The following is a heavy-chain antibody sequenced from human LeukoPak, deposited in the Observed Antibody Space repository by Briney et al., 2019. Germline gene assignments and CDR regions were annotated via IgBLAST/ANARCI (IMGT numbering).Heavy chain of an antibody. CDR1: GFTFSSYA. D-gene: IGHD3-16*02. V-gene: IGHV3-23*01. CDR2: ISGSGGST. CDR3: AKERMITFGGVIVPLDY. J-gene: IGHJ4*02. Sequence: GGSLRLSCAASGFTFSSYAMSWVRQAPGKGLEWVSAISGSGGSTYYADSVKGRFTISRDNSKNTLYLQMNSLRAEDTAVYYCAKERMITFGGVIVPLDYWGQGTLVTVSS.